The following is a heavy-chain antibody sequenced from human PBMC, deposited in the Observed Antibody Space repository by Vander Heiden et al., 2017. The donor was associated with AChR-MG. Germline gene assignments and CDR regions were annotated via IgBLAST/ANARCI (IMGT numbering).Heavy chain of an antibody. D-gene: IGHD2-2*01. CDR2: IIPIFGTA. CDR3: ARGRVAAADCYYYGMDV. V-gene: IGHV1-69*06. CDR1: GGTFSSHA. Sequence: QVQLVQSGAEVKKPGSSVKVSCKASGGTFSSHANSWVRQATGQGLEWMGGIIPIFGTANYAQKFQGRVTITADKSTSTAYMELSSLRSEDTAVYYCARGRVAAADCYYYGMDVWGQGTTVTVSS. J-gene: IGHJ6*02.